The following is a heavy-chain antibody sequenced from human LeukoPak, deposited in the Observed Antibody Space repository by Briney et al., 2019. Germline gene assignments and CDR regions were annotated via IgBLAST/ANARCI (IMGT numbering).Heavy chain of an antibody. CDR2: ISAYNGNT. CDR3: ARGQGGELSLYRSVYFDY. V-gene: IGHV1-18*01. D-gene: IGHD3-16*02. J-gene: IGHJ4*02. Sequence: ASVKVSCKASGYTFTSYGISWVRQAPGQGLEWMGWISAYNGNTNYAQKLQGRVTMTTDTSTSTAYIELRSLRSDDTAVYYCARGQGGELSLYRSVYFDYWGQGTLVTVSS. CDR1: GYTFTSYG.